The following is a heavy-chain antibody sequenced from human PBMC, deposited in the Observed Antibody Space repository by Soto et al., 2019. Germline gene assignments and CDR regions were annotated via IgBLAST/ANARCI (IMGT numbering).Heavy chain of an antibody. CDR1: GFTFNIYG. Sequence: LRLSCAASGFTFNIYGMHWVRQAPDKGLEWVALISYDGSNQYYADSVKGRFTISRDNSKNTLFLQMNSLRADDTAVYYCAKDQASGQGSFDSWGQGTLVTV. CDR3: AKDQASGQGSFDS. J-gene: IGHJ4*02. CDR2: ISYDGSNQ. V-gene: IGHV3-30*18.